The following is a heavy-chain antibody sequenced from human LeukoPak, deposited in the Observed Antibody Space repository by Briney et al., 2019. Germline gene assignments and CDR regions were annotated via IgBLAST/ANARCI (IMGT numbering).Heavy chain of an antibody. CDR2: INTNTGNP. CDR1: GYTFTSYG. V-gene: IGHV7-4-1*02. Sequence: GASVKVSCKASGYTFTSYGISWVRQAPGQGLEWMGWINTNTGNPTYAQGFTGRFVFSLDTSVSTAYLQISSLKTEDTAVYYCARNLPGGGFDPWGQGTLVTVSS. D-gene: IGHD2-21*01. CDR3: ARNLPGGGFDP. J-gene: IGHJ5*02.